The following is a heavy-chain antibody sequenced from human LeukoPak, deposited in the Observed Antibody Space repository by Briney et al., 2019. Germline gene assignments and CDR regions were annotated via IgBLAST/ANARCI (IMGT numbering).Heavy chain of an antibody. CDR3: ARVYNDAFDI. J-gene: IGHJ3*02. CDR1: GGTFSSYA. D-gene: IGHD1-1*01. CDR2: IIPIFGTA. Sequence: SVKVSCKASGGTFSSYAISWVRQAPGQGLEWMGGIIPIFGTANYAQKFQGRVAITTDESTSTAYMELSSLRSEDTAVYYCARVYNDAFDIWGQGTMVTVSS. V-gene: IGHV1-69*05.